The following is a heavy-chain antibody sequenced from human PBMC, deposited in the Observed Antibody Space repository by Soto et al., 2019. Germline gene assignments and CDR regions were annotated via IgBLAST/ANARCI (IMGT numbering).Heavy chain of an antibody. Sequence: SATLSLTCPVSGGSIYSYSWTWLRQPAGKGLEWIGHIYSSGSDNYNPSLKSRFSLSVDKSKDQFSMRLNSVTVADTAVYYCATIVGANDYWGQGALVTVS. D-gene: IGHD1-26*01. CDR1: GGSIYSYS. V-gene: IGHV4-4*07. CDR3: ATIVGANDY. J-gene: IGHJ4*02. CDR2: IYSSGSD.